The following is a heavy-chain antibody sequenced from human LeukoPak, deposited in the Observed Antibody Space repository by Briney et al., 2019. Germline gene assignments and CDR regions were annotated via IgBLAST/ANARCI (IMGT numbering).Heavy chain of an antibody. Sequence: ASVKVSCKASGYTFASYDINWVRQAPGQGLEWMGWISAYNGNTNYAQMLQGRVTLTTDTSTRTAYMELRSLRSDDTAVYYCARVSSLEWLFDFWGQGTVVTVSS. V-gene: IGHV1-18*01. J-gene: IGHJ5*01. CDR3: ARVSSLEWLFDF. D-gene: IGHD3-3*01. CDR2: ISAYNGNT. CDR1: GYTFASYD.